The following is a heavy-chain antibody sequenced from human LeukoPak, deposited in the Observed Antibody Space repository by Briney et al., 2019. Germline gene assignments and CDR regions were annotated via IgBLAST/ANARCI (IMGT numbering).Heavy chain of an antibody. D-gene: IGHD5-18*01. CDR3: AKDCSDTAMVKDY. V-gene: IGHV3-43*02. Sequence: GGSLRLSCATSGFTFSSNGTHWVRQAPGKGLEWVSLISGDGGSTYYADSVKGRFTISRDNSKNSLYLQMNSLRTEDTALYYCAKDCSDTAMVKDYWGQGTLVTVSS. CDR2: ISGDGGST. CDR1: GFTFSSNG. J-gene: IGHJ4*02.